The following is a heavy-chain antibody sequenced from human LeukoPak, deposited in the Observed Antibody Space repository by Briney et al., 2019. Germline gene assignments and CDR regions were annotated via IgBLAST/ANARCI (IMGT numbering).Heavy chain of an antibody. J-gene: IGHJ4*02. CDR2: IYHSGTT. CDR1: GFIVSDRY. CDR3: AIQAMIGIRDDY. D-gene: IGHD3-3*02. V-gene: IGHV3-66*04. Sequence: GGSLRLSCTASGFIVSDRYMTWARQAPGRGLEWVSLIYHSGTTYYADSVKGRFTISRDTSKNTLYLEMNSLRVEDTAIYYCAIQAMIGIRDDYWGQGIMVTVCS.